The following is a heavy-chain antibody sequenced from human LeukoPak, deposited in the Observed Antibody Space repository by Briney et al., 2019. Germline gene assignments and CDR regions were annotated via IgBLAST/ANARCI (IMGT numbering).Heavy chain of an antibody. D-gene: IGHD3-10*01. CDR2: ISGNGDNS. Sequence: GGSLRLSCAASGFTFDDYGMSWVRQAPGKGLVWVALISGNGDNSFYAESVQGRFIISRDNSKKTLSLQMNNLRAEDTAVYYCAKAERKFRHYSGSETYYRQGGLDFWGQGTLVTVSS. CDR1: GFTFDDYG. V-gene: IGHV3-23*01. J-gene: IGHJ4*02. CDR3: AKAERKFRHYSGSETYYRQGGLDF.